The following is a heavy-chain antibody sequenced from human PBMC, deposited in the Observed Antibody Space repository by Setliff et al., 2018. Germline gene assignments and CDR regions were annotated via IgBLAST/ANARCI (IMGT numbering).Heavy chain of an antibody. V-gene: IGHV3-30*02. Sequence: GGSLRLSCAASGFTFSSYGMHWVRQAPGKGLEWVAFIRYDGSNKYYADSVKGRFTISRDNSKNTLYLQMNSLRAEDTAVYYCAKASSSWYRGIYYYWGQGTLVTVSS. J-gene: IGHJ4*02. CDR3: AKASSSWYRGIYYY. D-gene: IGHD6-13*01. CDR2: IRYDGSNK. CDR1: GFTFSSYG.